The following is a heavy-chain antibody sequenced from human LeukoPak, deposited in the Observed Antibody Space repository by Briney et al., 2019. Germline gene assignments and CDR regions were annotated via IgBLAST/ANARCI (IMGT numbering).Heavy chain of an antibody. CDR2: IYPGDSDT. J-gene: IGHJ5*02. D-gene: IGHD3-10*01. Sequence: GESLKISCKGSGYSFTSYWIGWVRQMPGKGLEWMGIIYPGDSDTRYSPSFQGQVTISVDKSISTAYLRWSSLKASDTAMYYCARTTTSSGYTWFDPWGQGTLVTVSS. CDR3: ARTTTSSGYTWFDP. V-gene: IGHV5-51*01. CDR1: GYSFTSYW.